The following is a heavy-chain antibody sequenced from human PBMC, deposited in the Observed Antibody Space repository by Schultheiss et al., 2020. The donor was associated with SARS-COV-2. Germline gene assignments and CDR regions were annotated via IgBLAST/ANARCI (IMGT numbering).Heavy chain of an antibody. CDR3: ALNSSPSYIRGYYYYAMDV. V-gene: IGHV1-69*13. CDR1: GCTFSRYA. Sequence: SVKVSCKASGCTFSRYAISWVRQAPGQGLEWMGGIIPIFGTTNYAQKFQGRVTITADESTSTAYMELSSLRSEDTAVYYCALNSSPSYIRGYYYYAMDVWGQGTTVTVSS. CDR2: IIPIFGTT. D-gene: IGHD6-6*01. J-gene: IGHJ6*02.